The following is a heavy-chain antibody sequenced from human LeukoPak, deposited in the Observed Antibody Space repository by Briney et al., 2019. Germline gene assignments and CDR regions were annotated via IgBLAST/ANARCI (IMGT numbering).Heavy chain of an antibody. D-gene: IGHD3-3*01. V-gene: IGHV4-38-2*02. CDR3: ARATTYYDFWSGYYTSYYFDY. CDR1: GYSISSDYY. CDR2: IYHSGST. J-gene: IGHJ4*02. Sequence: PSETLSLTCTVSGYSISSDYYWAWIRQPPGKGLEWIGSIYHSGSTYYNPSLKSRVTISVDTSKNQFSLKLSSVTAADTAVYYCARATTYYDFWSGYYTSYYFDYWGQGTLVTVSS.